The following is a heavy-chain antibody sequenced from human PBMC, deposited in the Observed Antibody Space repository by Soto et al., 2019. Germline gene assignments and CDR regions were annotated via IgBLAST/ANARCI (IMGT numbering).Heavy chain of an antibody. V-gene: IGHV4-31*03. Sequence: SETLSLTCTVSGGSISSGGYYWSWIRQHPGKGLEWIGYIYYSGSTYYNPSLKSRVTISVDTSKNQFSPKLSSVTAADTAVYYCRAALEYHYYYYYCMDVWGQGTTTTVCS. CDR3: RAALEYHYYYYYCMDV. J-gene: IGHJ6*02. D-gene: IGHD6-6*01. CDR2: IYYSGST. CDR1: GGSISSGGYY.